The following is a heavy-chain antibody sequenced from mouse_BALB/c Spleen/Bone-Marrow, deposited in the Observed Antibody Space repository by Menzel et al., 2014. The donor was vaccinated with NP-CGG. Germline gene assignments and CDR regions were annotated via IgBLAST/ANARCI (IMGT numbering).Heavy chain of an antibody. V-gene: IGHV1-47*01. D-gene: IGHD3-3*01. CDR3: ARKGPRNAMDY. CDR2: FHPFNDDT. J-gene: IGHJ4*01. Sequence: QVQLQQSGAELVKPGASVMMSCKAFGYTFTTYPMEWMEQNHGKSLEWIGNFHPFNDDTKYNEKFKGKAKLTVEKSSSTVYLELSRLTSDDSAVYYCARKGPRNAMDYWGQGTSVTVSS. CDR1: GYTFTTYP.